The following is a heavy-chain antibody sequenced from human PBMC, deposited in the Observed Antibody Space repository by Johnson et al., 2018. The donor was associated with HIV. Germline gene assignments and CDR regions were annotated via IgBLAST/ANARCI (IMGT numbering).Heavy chain of an antibody. CDR1: GFTFSDYY. Sequence: QVQLVESGGGLVQPGGSLRLSCAASGFTFSDYYMSWIRQAPGKGLEWVSYISSSCSTIFYPGSVKGRFTISRENAKNSLYLQMNSLRAGDTAVYYCARRNGDIHAFDIWGQGTMVTVSS. J-gene: IGHJ3*02. D-gene: IGHD2-15*01. CDR3: ARRNGDIHAFDI. V-gene: IGHV3-11*04. CDR2: ISSSCSTI.